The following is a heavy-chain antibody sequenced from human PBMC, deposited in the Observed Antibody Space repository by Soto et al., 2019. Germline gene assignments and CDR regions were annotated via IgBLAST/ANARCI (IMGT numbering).Heavy chain of an antibody. CDR3: ARERMITFGGVIAAIDY. D-gene: IGHD3-16*02. CDR2: ISAYNGNT. J-gene: IGHJ4*02. V-gene: IGHV1-18*01. CDR1: GYTFTSYG. Sequence: QVQLVQSGAEVKKPGASVKVSCKASGYTFTSYGISWVRQAPGQGLEWMGWISAYNGNTNYAQKLQGRVTMTTDTSTRTAYMELRSLRSDDTAVYYCARERMITFGGVIAAIDYWGQGTLVTVSS.